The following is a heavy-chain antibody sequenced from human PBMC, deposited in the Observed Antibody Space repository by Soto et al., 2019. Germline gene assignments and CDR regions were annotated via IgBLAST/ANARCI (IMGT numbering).Heavy chain of an antibody. Sequence: NPSGTLFLTCAVSGYSISSGYYWGWIRQPPGKGLEWIGSIYHSGSTYYNPSLKSRVTISVDTSKNQFSLKLSSVTAADTAVYYCARDPVWFGELFGWFDPWGQGTLVTVSS. CDR2: IYHSGST. J-gene: IGHJ5*02. CDR1: GYSISSGYY. CDR3: ARDPVWFGELFGWFDP. V-gene: IGHV4-38-2*02. D-gene: IGHD3-10*01.